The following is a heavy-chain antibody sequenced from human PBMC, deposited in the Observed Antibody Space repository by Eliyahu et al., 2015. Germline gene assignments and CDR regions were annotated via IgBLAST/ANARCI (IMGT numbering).Heavy chain of an antibody. Sequence: QVQLVQSGAEVKKPGSSVKVSCXASGXTLTGYAXSWVRQAPGQGLEWMGRIIPILGIANYAQKFQGRVTITADKSTSTAYMELSSLRSEDTAVYYCASCYYYYYYGMDVWGQGTTVTVSS. J-gene: IGHJ6*02. V-gene: IGHV1-69*04. CDR3: ASCYYYYYYGMDV. CDR1: GXTLTGYA. D-gene: IGHD2-15*01. CDR2: IIPILGIA.